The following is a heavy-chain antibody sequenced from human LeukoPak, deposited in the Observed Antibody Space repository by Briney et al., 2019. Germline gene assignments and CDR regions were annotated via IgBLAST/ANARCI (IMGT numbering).Heavy chain of an antibody. V-gene: IGHV4-39*01. CDR3: ARGDYSDSTGYFAY. Sequence: PSETLSLTCTVSGGSIGSSSQYWGWIRQTPGKGLEWIGGVYFSGSTYYNPSLKTRVTISLDTSKNQFSLNLGSVTAADTAVYYCARGDYSDSTGYFAYWGQGTLVTVSS. CDR2: VYFSGST. D-gene: IGHD3-22*01. CDR1: GGSIGSSSQY. J-gene: IGHJ4*02.